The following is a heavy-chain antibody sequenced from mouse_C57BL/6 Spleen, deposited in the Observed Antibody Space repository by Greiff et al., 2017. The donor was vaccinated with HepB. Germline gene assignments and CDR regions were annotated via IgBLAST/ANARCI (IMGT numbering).Heavy chain of an antibody. CDR2: IDPSDSYT. CDR1: GYTFTSYW. J-gene: IGHJ3*01. CDR3: ARKDLGRGFAY. V-gene: IGHV1-59*01. D-gene: IGHD4-1*01. Sequence: QVQLQQPGAELVRPGTSVKLSCKASGYTFTSYWMHWVKQRPGQGLEWIGVIDPSDSYTNYHQKFKGKATLTVDTSSSTAYMQLSSLTSEDSAVYYCARKDLGRGFAYWGQGTLVTVSA.